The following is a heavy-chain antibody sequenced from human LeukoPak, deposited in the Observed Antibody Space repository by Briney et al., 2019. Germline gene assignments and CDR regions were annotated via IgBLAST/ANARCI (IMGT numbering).Heavy chain of an antibody. J-gene: IGHJ3*02. CDR2: IYYSGST. CDR3: GSTNYNTSLKSRVTISVDTSKNQFSLKLISVTAADTAVYYCARVNGDYGPIHAFDI. Sequence: SETLSLTCTVSGGSMSSYYWSWIRQPPGKGLEWIGYIYYSGSTNYNPSLKSRVTISLDTSKNQFSLKLKPLTAADTAVYYSGSTNYNTSLKSRVTISVDTSKNQFSLKLISVTAADTAVYYCARVNGDYGPIHAFDIWGQGTMVTVSS. D-gene: IGHD3-22*01. V-gene: IGHV4-59*12. CDR1: GGSMSSYY.